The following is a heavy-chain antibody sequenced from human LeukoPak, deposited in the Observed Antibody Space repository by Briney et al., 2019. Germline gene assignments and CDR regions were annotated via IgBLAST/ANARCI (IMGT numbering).Heavy chain of an antibody. V-gene: IGHV3-23*01. CDR2: ISSIVGST. D-gene: IGHD4-23*01. CDR3: ARSARLRWSSELDS. Sequence: GGSLRLSCAASGFTFSNYAMTWVGQAPGKGLEGVSTISSIVGSTYYADSVKGRFTISRDNSKNTLFLQMNSLRVEDTAIYYCARSARLRWSSELDSWGQGTLVTVSS. CDR1: GFTFSNYA. J-gene: IGHJ4*02.